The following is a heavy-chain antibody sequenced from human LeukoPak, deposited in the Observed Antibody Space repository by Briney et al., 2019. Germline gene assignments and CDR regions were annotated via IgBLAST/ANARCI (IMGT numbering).Heavy chain of an antibody. CDR3: AKTVAGTWVNFDY. Sequence: GGSLRLSCAASGFTFSSYFMSWVRQAPGKGLEWVSTIGGGGLSTYYADSVKGRFTISRDNSRNTLYVQMNSLRAEDTAVYYCAKTVAGTWVNFDYWGQGTLVTVSS. CDR2: IGGGGLST. V-gene: IGHV3-23*01. CDR1: GFTFSSYF. D-gene: IGHD6-19*01. J-gene: IGHJ4*02.